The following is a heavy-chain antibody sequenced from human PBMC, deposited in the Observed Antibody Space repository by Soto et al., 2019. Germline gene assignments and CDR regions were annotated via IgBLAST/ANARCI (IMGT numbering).Heavy chain of an antibody. CDR3: AKSARGRERWLQFGGGDVDY. V-gene: IGHV3-23*01. Sequence: GGSLRLSCAASGFTFSSYAMSWVRQAPGKGLEWVSAISGSGGSTYYADSVKGRFTISRDNSKNTLYLQMNSLRAEDTAVYYCAKSARGRERWLQFGGGDVDYWGQGTLVTVSS. D-gene: IGHD5-12*01. CDR2: ISGSGGST. J-gene: IGHJ4*02. CDR1: GFTFSSYA.